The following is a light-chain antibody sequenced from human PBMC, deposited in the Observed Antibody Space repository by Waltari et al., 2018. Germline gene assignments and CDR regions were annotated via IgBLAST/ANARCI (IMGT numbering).Light chain of an antibody. CDR2: DVN. J-gene: IGLJ1*01. CDR1: SSDVGGYNY. V-gene: IGLV2-14*01. Sequence: QSALTQPASVSGSPGQSITISCTGTSSDVGGYNYVSWYQQHPGKAPKLIIYDVNKRPSGVSNRFSGSKSGNTASLTISVLQAEDEADYYCSSYTSSSTFHFGTGATVTVL. CDR3: SSYTSSSTFH.